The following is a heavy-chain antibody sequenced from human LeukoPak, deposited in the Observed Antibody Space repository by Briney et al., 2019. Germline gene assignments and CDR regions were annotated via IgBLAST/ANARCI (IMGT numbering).Heavy chain of an antibody. CDR2: FIPIFGTA. CDR1: VGTFSSYA. Sequence: ASVKVSCKGSVGTFSSYAISWVRQAPGQGLEWMGGFIPIFGTANYAQKFQGRVTITADKSTSTAYMDLSSLRSEDTAVYYCATANTPHMVRGVPHMDVWGKGTTVTVSS. CDR3: ATANTPHMVRGVPHMDV. J-gene: IGHJ6*03. D-gene: IGHD3-10*01. V-gene: IGHV1-69*06.